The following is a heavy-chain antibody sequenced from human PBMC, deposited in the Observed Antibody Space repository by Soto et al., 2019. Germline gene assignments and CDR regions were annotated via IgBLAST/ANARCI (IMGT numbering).Heavy chain of an antibody. CDR3: ARIIGYCRNNDCSWTFDI. J-gene: IGHJ3*02. Sequence: XESLKIFWETSGYSFISYLIAWVRQLPGKGLEWMGTFYPGDSTSTYSPSFQGQVTISVDKSISTAYLQLSSLKASDTAMYYCARIIGYCRNNDCSWTFDIWGQGTMVTVSS. D-gene: IGHD2-15*01. V-gene: IGHV5-51*01. CDR2: FYPGDSTS. CDR1: GYSFISYL.